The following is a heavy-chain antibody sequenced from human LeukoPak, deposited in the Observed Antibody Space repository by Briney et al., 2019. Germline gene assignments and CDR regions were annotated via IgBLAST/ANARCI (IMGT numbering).Heavy chain of an antibody. J-gene: IGHJ4*02. CDR1: GFTFSSYG. D-gene: IGHD3-3*01. V-gene: IGHV3-33*01. CDR2: IWYDGSNK. CDR3: ARGDLYYDFWSGYYNFDY. Sequence: GGSLRLSCAASGFTFSSYGMHWVRQAPGKGLEWVAVIWYDGSNKYYADSVKGRFTISRDNSKNTLYLQMNSLRAEDTAVYYCARGDLYYDFWSGYYNFDYWGQETLVTVSS.